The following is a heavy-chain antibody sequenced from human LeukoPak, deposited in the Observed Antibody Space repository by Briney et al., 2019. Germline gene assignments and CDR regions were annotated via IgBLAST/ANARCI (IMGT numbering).Heavy chain of an antibody. CDR2: IYYSWST. Sequence: SETLSLTCTVSGGSISSYYWSWIRQPPGKGLEWIGYIYYSWSTNYNPSLKSRVTISVDTSKNQFSLKLSSVTAADTAVYYCARMGGSGSYYLDYWGQGTLVTVSS. CDR3: ARMGGSGSYYLDY. CDR1: GGSISSYY. D-gene: IGHD1-26*01. J-gene: IGHJ4*02. V-gene: IGHV4-59*08.